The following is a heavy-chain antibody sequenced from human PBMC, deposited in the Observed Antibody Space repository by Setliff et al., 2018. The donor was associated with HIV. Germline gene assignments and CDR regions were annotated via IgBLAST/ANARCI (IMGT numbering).Heavy chain of an antibody. V-gene: IGHV5-51*01. J-gene: IGHJ4*02. CDR3: ARSLCYYDSCGYYYNY. Sequence: GESLKISCKASGYNITTYWIAWVRQIPGKGLEWMGIIYPGDSDTRYSPSFQGQVTISVDKSINTAYLQWNSLKASDTAMYYCARSLCYYDSCGYYYNYWGQGTLVTVSS. CDR2: IYPGDSDT. CDR1: GYNITTYW. D-gene: IGHD3-22*01.